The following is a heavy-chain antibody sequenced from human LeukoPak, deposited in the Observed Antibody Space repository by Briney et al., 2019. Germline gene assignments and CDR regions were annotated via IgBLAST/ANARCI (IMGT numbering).Heavy chain of an antibody. V-gene: IGHV5-51*01. CDR2: IYPSDSDT. D-gene: IGHD3-22*01. CDR3: ARLVSSGHYLFQY. CDR1: GYSFTSDW. Sequence: GESLKISCKGSGYSFTSDWIGWVRQMPGKGLEWMGIIYPSDSDTRYSPSFQGQVTISADNSLNTAYLQWRSLKASDSAMYYCARLVSSGHYLFQYWGQGTRVTVSS. J-gene: IGHJ4*02.